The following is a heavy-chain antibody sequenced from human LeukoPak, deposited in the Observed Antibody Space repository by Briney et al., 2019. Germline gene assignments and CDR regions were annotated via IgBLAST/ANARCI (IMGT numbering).Heavy chain of an antibody. D-gene: IGHD2-15*01. Sequence: PGGSLRLSCAASGFTFSSYGMHWVRQAPGKGLEWVAVIWYDGSNKYYADSVKGRFTISRDNSKNTLYLQMNSLRVEDTAVYYCARADPNHIVVVAAAMGFDYWGQGTLVTVSS. V-gene: IGHV3-33*01. J-gene: IGHJ4*02. CDR1: GFTFSSYG. CDR3: ARADPNHIVVVAAAMGFDY. CDR2: IWYDGSNK.